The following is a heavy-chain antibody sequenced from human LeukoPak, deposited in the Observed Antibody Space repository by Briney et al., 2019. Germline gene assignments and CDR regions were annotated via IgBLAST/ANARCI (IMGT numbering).Heavy chain of an antibody. V-gene: IGHV1-69*13. CDR1: GGTFSSYA. J-gene: IGHJ4*02. CDR2: IIPIFGTA. D-gene: IGHD2-15*01. Sequence: SVKVSCKASGGTFSSYAISWARQAPGQGLEWMGGIIPIFGTANYAQKFQGRVTITADESTSTAYTELSSLRSEDTAVYYCARGYCSGGSCYSGSYYFDYWGQGTLVTVSS. CDR3: ARGYCSGGSCYSGSYYFDY.